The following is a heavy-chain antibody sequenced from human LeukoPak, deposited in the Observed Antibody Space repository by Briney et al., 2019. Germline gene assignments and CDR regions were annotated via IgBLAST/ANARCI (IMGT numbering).Heavy chain of an antibody. Sequence: GGSLRLSCAASGFTVSSNYMSWVRQAPGKGLEWVSAISGSGGSTYYADSVKGRFTISRDNSKNTLYLQMNSLRAEDTAVYYCAKSRWAAAGGPFDYWGQGTLVTVSS. J-gene: IGHJ4*02. CDR1: GFTVSSNY. CDR3: AKSRWAAAGGPFDY. CDR2: ISGSGGST. D-gene: IGHD6-13*01. V-gene: IGHV3-23*01.